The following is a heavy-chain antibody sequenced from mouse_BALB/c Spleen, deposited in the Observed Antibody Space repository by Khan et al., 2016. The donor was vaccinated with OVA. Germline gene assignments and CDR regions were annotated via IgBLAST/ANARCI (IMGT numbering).Heavy chain of an antibody. CDR1: GYTFTSYW. Sequence: VKLQQSGAELANPGASVKMSCKASGYTFTSYWMHWVKQRPGQGLEWIGYISPSSGYTEYNQNFRDKATLTADKSSSTAYMQLSSLTSEDSAVYYGARERIDYWGQGTTLTVSS. J-gene: IGHJ2*01. V-gene: IGHV1-7*01. CDR3: ARERIDY. CDR2: ISPSSGYT.